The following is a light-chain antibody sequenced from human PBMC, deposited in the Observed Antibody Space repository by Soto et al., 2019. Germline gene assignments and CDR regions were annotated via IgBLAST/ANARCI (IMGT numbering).Light chain of an antibody. CDR1: SSDVGGYKY. Sequence: QSVLTQPASGSGSPGQSITISCTGTSSDVGGYKYVSWYQQQPGKAPKLMIYYVSNRPSGGFNRFSGSKTGNTAALTISALQAEDEADYYCSSYTSSSTALVFGGGTKLTVL. CDR3: SSYTSSSTALV. J-gene: IGLJ3*02. V-gene: IGLV2-14*01. CDR2: YVS.